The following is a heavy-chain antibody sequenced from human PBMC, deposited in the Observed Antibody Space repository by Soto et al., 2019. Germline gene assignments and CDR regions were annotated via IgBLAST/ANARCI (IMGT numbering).Heavy chain of an antibody. CDR1: GFTCSCYS. CDR3: AREFPSDPRFDY. CDR2: ISSSSRTI. D-gene: IGHD2-21*01. Sequence: GGSLRISCGASGFTCSCYSMNCARQAPGKGLEWVSYISSSSRTIYYGDSVKGRFTISRDNAKNSLYLQMSSLRAEDTAVYYCAREFPSDPRFDYWGQGTLVTVSS. V-gene: IGHV3-48*01. J-gene: IGHJ4*02.